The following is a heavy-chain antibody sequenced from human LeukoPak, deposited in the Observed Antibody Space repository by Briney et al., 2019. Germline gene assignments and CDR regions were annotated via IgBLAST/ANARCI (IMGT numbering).Heavy chain of an antibody. V-gene: IGHV3-23*01. Sequence: PGGSLRLSCAASGFTFSSYAMSWVRQAPGKGLEWVSASSGSGGSTYYADSVKGRFTISRDSSKNTLSLQMNSLRAEDTAVYYCAKSDCASDGCKLLNYWGQGTLVTASS. CDR2: SSGSGGST. D-gene: IGHD2-21*01. CDR1: GFTFSSYA. CDR3: AKSDCASDGCKLLNY. J-gene: IGHJ4*02.